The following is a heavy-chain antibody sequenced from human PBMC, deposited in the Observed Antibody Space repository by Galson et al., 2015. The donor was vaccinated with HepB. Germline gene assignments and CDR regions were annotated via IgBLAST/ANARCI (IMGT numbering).Heavy chain of an antibody. V-gene: IGHV3-7*03. Sequence: SLRLSCAASGFTFSSYWMSWVRQAPGKGLEWVANIKQDGSEKYYVDSVKGRFTISRDNAKNSLYLQMNSLRAEDTAVYYCARDFVTMVRGVIQYYFDYWGQGTLVTVSS. D-gene: IGHD3-10*01. CDR2: IKQDGSEK. J-gene: IGHJ4*02. CDR1: GFTFSSYW. CDR3: ARDFVTMVRGVIQYYFDY.